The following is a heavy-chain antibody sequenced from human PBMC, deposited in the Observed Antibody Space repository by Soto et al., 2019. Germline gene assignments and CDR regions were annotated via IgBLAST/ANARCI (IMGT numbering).Heavy chain of an antibody. CDR1: GGSFSGYY. D-gene: IGHD6-19*01. Sequence: SETLSLTCAVYGGSFSGYYWSWIRQPPGKGLEWIGEINHSGSTNYNPSLKSRVTISVDTSKNQFSLKLSSVTAADTAVYYCARFGIISSGLDYWGQGTLVTAPQ. CDR3: ARFGIISSGLDY. V-gene: IGHV4-34*01. J-gene: IGHJ4*02. CDR2: INHSGST.